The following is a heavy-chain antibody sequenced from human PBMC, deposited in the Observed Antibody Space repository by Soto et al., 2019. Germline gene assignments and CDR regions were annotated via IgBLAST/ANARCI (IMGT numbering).Heavy chain of an antibody. D-gene: IGHD3-10*01. CDR1: GFTFSSYG. J-gene: IGHJ4*02. CDR3: AKDMVRGVIIWYYFDY. CDR2: ISYDGSNK. Sequence: GGSLRLSCAASGFTFSSYGMHWVRQAPGKGLEWVAVISYDGSNKYYADSVKGRFTISRDNSKNTLYLQMNSLRAEDTAVYYCAKDMVRGVIIWYYFDYWGQGTLVTVSS. V-gene: IGHV3-30*18.